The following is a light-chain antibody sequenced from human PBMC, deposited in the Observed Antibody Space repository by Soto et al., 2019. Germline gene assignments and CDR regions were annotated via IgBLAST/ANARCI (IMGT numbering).Light chain of an antibody. Sequence: QSVLTQSSSASASLGSSVKLTCTLSSGHSSYIIAWHQQQPGKAPRYLMKLEGSGSYNKGSGVPDRFSGSGSGADRYLTISNLQSEDEADYYCETWDSNTRVFGTGTKLTVL. CDR1: SGHSSYI. J-gene: IGLJ1*01. CDR2: LEGSGSY. CDR3: ETWDSNTRV. V-gene: IGLV4-60*03.